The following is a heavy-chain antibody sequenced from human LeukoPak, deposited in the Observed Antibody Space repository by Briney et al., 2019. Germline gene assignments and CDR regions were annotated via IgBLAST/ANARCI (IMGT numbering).Heavy chain of an antibody. J-gene: IGHJ5*02. CDR2: IKQDGSEK. Sequence: PGGSLRLSCAASGFTFNTYWMSWVRQAPGKGLEWVANIKQDGSEKYYVDSVEGRFTISRENARNSLYLQMNSLRAEDTAVYYCAGLPKSGSYYNTFDPWGQGTLVTVSS. CDR1: GFTFNTYW. V-gene: IGHV3-7*01. D-gene: IGHD3-10*01. CDR3: AGLPKSGSYYNTFDP.